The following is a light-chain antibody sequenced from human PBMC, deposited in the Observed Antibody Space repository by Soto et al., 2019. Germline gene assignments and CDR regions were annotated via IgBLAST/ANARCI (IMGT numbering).Light chain of an antibody. J-gene: IGKJ4*01. CDR3: QQYKNWALT. V-gene: IGKV3-15*01. Sequence: EIVMTQSPATLSVSPGERATLSCRASQSVSRNLAYYQQKPGQAPRLLIYGASTRATGIPARFSGSGSGTQFTLTISSLQSEDFGFYYCQQYKNWALTVGGGTKVEIK. CDR1: QSVSRN. CDR2: GAS.